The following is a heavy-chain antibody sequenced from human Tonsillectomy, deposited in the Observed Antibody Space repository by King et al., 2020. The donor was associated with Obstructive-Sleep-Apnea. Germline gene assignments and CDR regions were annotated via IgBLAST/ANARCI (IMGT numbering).Heavy chain of an antibody. CDR2: LYYSGST. V-gene: IGHV4-30-4*07. Sequence: VQLQESGPGLVKPSQTLSLTCAVSGGSISSGAYSWSWIRQPPGKGLEWIGYLYYSGSTYYNPSLKSRVTISVDPSKNQFSLKLSSVTAADTAVYYCARGGDYGDYRTAVGADYWGQGTLVTVSS. J-gene: IGHJ4*02. D-gene: IGHD4-17*01. CDR3: ARGGDYGDYRTAVGADY. CDR1: GGSISSGAYS.